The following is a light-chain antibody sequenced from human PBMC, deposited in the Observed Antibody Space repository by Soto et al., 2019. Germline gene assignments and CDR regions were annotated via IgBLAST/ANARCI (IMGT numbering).Light chain of an antibody. CDR2: WAS. Sequence: DFVMTQSPDSLTVSLGERATINCKSSRSVLYNSNNKNYLAWYQQKPGQPPKLLIYWASTRESGVPDRFSGSGSGTDFTLSISSLQAEDVAVYYCQQYYDTPLTFGEGTKVEIK. CDR3: QQYYDTPLT. V-gene: IGKV4-1*01. CDR1: RSVLYNSNNKNY. J-gene: IGKJ4*01.